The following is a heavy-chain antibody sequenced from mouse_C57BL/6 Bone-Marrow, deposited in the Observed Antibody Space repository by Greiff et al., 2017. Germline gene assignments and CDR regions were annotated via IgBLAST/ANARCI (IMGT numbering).Heavy chain of an antibody. J-gene: IGHJ3*01. Sequence: QVQLQQSGAELARPGASVKLSCKASGYTFTSYGISWVKQRTGQGLEWIGEIYPRSGNTYYNGKFKGKATLTADKSSSTAYMELRSLTSEDSAVYFCASSGFAWFAYWGQGTLVTVSA. CDR3: ASSGFAWFAY. CDR1: GYTFTSYG. CDR2: IYPRSGNT. V-gene: IGHV1-81*01.